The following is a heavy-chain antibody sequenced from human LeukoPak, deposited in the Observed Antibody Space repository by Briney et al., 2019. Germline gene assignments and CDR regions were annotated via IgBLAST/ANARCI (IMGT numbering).Heavy chain of an antibody. J-gene: IGHJ5*02. CDR3: ARVEDSSSWYLRWFDP. CDR1: GYTFTGYY. Sequence: ASVKVSCKASGYTFTGYYMHWVRQAPGQGLEWMGWINPNSGGTNYAQKVQGRVTMTRDTSISTAYMELSRLRYDDTAVYYCARVEDSSSWYLRWFDPWGQGTLVTVSS. D-gene: IGHD6-13*01. CDR2: INPNSGGT. V-gene: IGHV1-2*02.